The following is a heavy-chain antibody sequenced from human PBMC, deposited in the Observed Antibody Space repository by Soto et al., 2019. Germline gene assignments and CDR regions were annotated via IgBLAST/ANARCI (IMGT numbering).Heavy chain of an antibody. Sequence: QVQLQESGPGLVKPSQTLSLTCTVSGGSISSGDYYWSWIRQPPGKGLEWIGYIYYSGSTYYNPSLKSRVTISVDPYKHQFPLKLSSVTAADTAVYYCARGVSWFGELADFDYWGQGTLVTVSS. CDR3: ARGVSWFGELADFDY. J-gene: IGHJ4*02. V-gene: IGHV4-30-4*01. CDR1: GGSISSGDYY. D-gene: IGHD3-10*01. CDR2: IYYSGST.